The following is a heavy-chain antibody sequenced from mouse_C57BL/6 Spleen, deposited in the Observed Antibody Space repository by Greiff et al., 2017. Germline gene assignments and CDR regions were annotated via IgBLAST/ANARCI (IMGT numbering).Heavy chain of an antibody. Sequence: VQLQQPGAELVRPGTSVKLSCKASGYTFTSYWMHWVKQRPGQGLEWIGVIDPSDSYTNYNQKFKGKATLTVDTSSSTAYMQLSSLTSEDSAVYYCARKIYYGNYGYFDVWGTGTTVTVSS. CDR3: ARKIYYGNYGYFDV. CDR1: GYTFTSYW. CDR2: IDPSDSYT. V-gene: IGHV1-59*01. D-gene: IGHD2-1*01. J-gene: IGHJ1*03.